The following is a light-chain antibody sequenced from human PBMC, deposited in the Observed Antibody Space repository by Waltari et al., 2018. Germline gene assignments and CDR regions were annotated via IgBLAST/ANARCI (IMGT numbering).Light chain of an antibody. Sequence: SLLTQPPSASGTPGQRVTISCSGTSSNIGSNTVNWYQQRPGPDPKLLIYSNNQRPSGVPDRFSGSKSGTSASLAISGLQSEDEADYYCAAWDDSLNGWVFGGGTKLTVL. CDR3: AAWDDSLNGWV. CDR1: SSNIGSNT. V-gene: IGLV1-44*01. CDR2: SNN. J-gene: IGLJ3*02.